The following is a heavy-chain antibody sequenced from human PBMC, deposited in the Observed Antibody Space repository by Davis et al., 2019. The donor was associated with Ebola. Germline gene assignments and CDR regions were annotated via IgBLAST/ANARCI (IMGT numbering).Heavy chain of an antibody. J-gene: IGHJ6*02. CDR1: GFTFITIW. CDR3: ARDRVVYATNYYYYGMDV. CDR2: IKQDGSEK. V-gene: IGHV3-7*01. Sequence: GDSLKTPLAPSGFTFITIWMTWVRQAPGKGLEWVANIKQDGSEKYFVDPVKGRFTISRDNAKNSLYLQMNSLRAEDTAVYYCARDRVVYATNYYYYGMDVWGQGTTVTVSS. D-gene: IGHD2-8*02.